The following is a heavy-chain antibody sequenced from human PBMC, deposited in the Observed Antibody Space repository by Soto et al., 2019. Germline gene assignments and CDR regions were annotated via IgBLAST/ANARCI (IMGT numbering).Heavy chain of an antibody. D-gene: IGHD3-9*01. Sequence: PSETLSLTCTVSGGSISSYYWSWIRQPPGKGLEWIGNIYYSGSTNYNPSLKSRVTISVDTSKNQFSLKLSSVTAADTAVYYCARSQYYDILTLYNWFDPWGQGTLVTVSS. J-gene: IGHJ5*02. CDR1: GGSISSYY. V-gene: IGHV4-59*08. CDR2: IYYSGST. CDR3: ARSQYYDILTLYNWFDP.